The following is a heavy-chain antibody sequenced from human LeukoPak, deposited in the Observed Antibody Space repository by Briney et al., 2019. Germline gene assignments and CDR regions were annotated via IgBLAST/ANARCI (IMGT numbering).Heavy chain of an antibody. D-gene: IGHD3-22*01. CDR2: MYYSGST. CDR1: AGSISSSSYY. V-gene: IGHV4-39*01. J-gene: IGHJ6*02. Sequence: SETLSLTCTVSAGSISSSSYYWAWIRQPPGKGLEWIGSMYYSGSTNYNPSLKSRVTISADTSKNQFFLKVSSVAAADTAVYYCARHASDSSGFYNYYGMDVWGQGTTVTVSS. CDR3: ARHASDSSGFYNYYGMDV.